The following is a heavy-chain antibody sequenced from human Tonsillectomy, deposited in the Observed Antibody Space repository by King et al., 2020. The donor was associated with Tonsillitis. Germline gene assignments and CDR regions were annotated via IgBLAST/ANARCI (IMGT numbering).Heavy chain of an antibody. CDR1: GYTCTVYY. CDR2: INPNSGGT. D-gene: IGHD3-22*01. Sequence: QLVQSGAEVKKPGASVKVSCKASGYTCTVYYMYLVRQAPGQGLEWMVWINPNSGGTNYAQKFQGRVTMTRDTSISTAYMELSRLRSDDTAVYYCAAYSSGYYPFDYWGQGTLVTVSS. V-gene: IGHV1-2*02. CDR3: AAYSSGYYPFDY. J-gene: IGHJ4*02.